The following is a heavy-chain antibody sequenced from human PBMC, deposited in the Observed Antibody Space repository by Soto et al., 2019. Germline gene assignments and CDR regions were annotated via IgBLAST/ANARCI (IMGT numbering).Heavy chain of an antibody. Sequence: SETLSLTCTVSGGSISSGGYYWSWIRQHPGKGLEWIGYIYYSGSTYYDPSLKSRVTISVDTSKNQFSLKLSSVTAADTAVYYCAGGYSSGYYPFDYWGQGTLVTVSS. CDR2: IYYSGST. V-gene: IGHV4-31*03. CDR1: GGSISSGGYY. CDR3: AGGYSSGYYPFDY. J-gene: IGHJ4*02. D-gene: IGHD3-22*01.